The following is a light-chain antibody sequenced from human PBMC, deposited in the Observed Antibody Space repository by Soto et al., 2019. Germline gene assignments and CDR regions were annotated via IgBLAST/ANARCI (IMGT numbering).Light chain of an antibody. CDR3: QPYNSWSS. Sequence: EIVMTQSPATLSVSPGERATLSCRASQSVSRHLAWYQQKPGQAPRLLIYSASTRATGIPARFSGSGSGTEFTLPISSLQSEDFAVYYCQPYNSWSSFGQGTRLEIK. CDR2: SAS. V-gene: IGKV3-15*01. J-gene: IGKJ5*01. CDR1: QSVSRH.